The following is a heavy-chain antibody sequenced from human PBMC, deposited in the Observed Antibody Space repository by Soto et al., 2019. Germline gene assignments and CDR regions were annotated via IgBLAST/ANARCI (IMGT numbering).Heavy chain of an antibody. CDR2: IFSSGTT. V-gene: IGHV4-30-4*01. Sequence: PSETLSLTCTVSGDSISSGNDYWSWIRQPPGKGLEWIGYIFSSGTTYYNPSLKSRLTMSLDTSQNQFSLKINSVTDADTAVYYCARVPSPFDYYYAMDVWAQVPTVT. CDR1: GDSISSGNDY. CDR3: ARVPSPFDYYYAMDV. J-gene: IGHJ6*02. D-gene: IGHD3-16*01.